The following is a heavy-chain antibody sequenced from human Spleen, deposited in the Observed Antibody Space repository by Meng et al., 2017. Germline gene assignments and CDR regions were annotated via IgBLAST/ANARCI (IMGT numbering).Heavy chain of an antibody. D-gene: IGHD2-21*01. J-gene: IGHJ4*02. CDR1: GFIFTTCG. CDR2: ISDDGGTK. Sequence: QVQLVESGRGVVQPGTSLRLSVGASGFIFTTCGMHWVRQAPGKGLDWVAVISDDGGTKFYADSVKGRFSISRDNSKNTLYLQMNSLRPEDTAVYYCAMLKGDASCNADHWGQGTLVTVSS. CDR3: AMLKGDASCNADH. V-gene: IGHV3-30*03.